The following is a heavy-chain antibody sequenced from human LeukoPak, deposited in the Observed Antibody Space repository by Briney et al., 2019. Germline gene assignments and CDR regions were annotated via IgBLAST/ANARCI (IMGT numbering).Heavy chain of an antibody. CDR2: FSGSGGST. J-gene: IGHJ2*01. V-gene: IGHV3-23*01. CDR1: GFTFSSYA. D-gene: IGHD6-19*01. Sequence: GGSLRLSCAASGFTFSSYAMSWVGQQPPGGLEWGSAFSGSGGSTYYPASVKGRFTISRKNSTNTLYRQINSSRAEDPTVYLCLKDSDSSGWASYLYFDLWGRGTLVTVSS. CDR3: LKDSDSSGWASYLYFDL.